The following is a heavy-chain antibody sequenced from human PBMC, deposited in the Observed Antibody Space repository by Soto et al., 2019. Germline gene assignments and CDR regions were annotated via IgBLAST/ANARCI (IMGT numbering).Heavy chain of an antibody. CDR3: ARDRGGSYPYYYYYGMDV. V-gene: IGHV4-59*01. J-gene: IGHJ6*02. CDR1: GGSISSYY. CDR2: IYYSGST. D-gene: IGHD1-26*01. Sequence: PSETLSLTCTVSGGSISSYYWSWIRQPPGKGLEWIGYIYYSGSTNYNPSLKSRVTISVDTSKNQFSLKLSSVIAADTAVYYCARDRGGSYPYYYYYGMDVWGQGTTVTVSS.